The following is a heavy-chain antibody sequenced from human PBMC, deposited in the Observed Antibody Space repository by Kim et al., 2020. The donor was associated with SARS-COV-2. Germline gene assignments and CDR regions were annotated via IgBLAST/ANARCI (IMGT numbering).Heavy chain of an antibody. D-gene: IGHD1-26*01. CDR2: ISSSGSTI. CDR1: GFTFSDYY. CDR3: ERDLSSRLDWEPPHPDY. V-gene: IGHV3-11*01. Sequence: GGSLRLSCAASGFTFSDYYMSWIRQAPGKGLEWVSYISSSGSTIYYADSVKGRFTISRDNAKNSLYLQMNSLRAEDTAVYYCERDLSSRLDWEPPHPDYWGQGTLVTVSS. J-gene: IGHJ4*02.